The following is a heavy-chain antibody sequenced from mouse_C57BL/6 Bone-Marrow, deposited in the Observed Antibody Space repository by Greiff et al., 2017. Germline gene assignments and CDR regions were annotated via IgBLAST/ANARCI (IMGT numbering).Heavy chain of an antibody. V-gene: IGHV1-81*01. CDR2: IYPRSGNT. J-gene: IGHJ2*01. Sequence: QVQLQQSGAELARPGASVKLSCKASGYTFTSYGISWVKQRTGQGLEWIGEIYPRSGNTYYNEKFKGKATLTADKSSSTAYMELRSLTSEDSAVYFCARRFSLYYDYGGCYFDYWGQGTTLTVSS. D-gene: IGHD2-4*01. CDR1: GYTFTSYG. CDR3: ARRFSLYYDYGGCYFDY.